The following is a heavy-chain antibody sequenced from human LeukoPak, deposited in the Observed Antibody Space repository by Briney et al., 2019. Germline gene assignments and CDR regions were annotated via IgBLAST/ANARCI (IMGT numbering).Heavy chain of an antibody. V-gene: IGHV1-46*01. CDR2: INPSGGST. D-gene: IGHD1-20*01. CDR1: GYTFTSYY. CDR3: ARGLGGITGTRGAFDI. Sequence: GGSLRLSCAASGYTFTSYYMHWVRQAPGQGLEWMGIINPSGGSTSYAQKFQGRVTMTRDMSTSTVYMELSSLRSEDTAVYYCARGLGGITGTRGAFDIWGQGTMVTVSS. J-gene: IGHJ3*02.